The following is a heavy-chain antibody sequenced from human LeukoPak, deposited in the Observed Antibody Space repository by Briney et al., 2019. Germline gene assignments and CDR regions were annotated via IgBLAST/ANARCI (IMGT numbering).Heavy chain of an antibody. CDR3: ARKYGYSYYYYGLDV. V-gene: IGHV1-8*01. CDR1: GYTFTSYD. J-gene: IGHJ6*02. Sequence: ASVTVSCKASGYTFTSYDINWVRQATGQGLEWKGWMNPKSGNAGYAQNFQGRVTMTRNISISTAYMELSSLGSEDTAIYYCARKYGYSYYYYGLDVWGQGTTVTVSS. CDR2: MNPKSGNA. D-gene: IGHD5-18*01.